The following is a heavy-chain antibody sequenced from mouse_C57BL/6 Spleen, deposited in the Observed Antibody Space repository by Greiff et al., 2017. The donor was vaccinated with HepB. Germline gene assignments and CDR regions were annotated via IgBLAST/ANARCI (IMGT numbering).Heavy chain of an antibody. Sequence: EVQLVESGGGLVKPGGSLKLSCAASGFTFSDYGMHWVRQAPEKGLEWVAYISSGSSTIYYADTVKGRFTISRDNAKNTLFLQMTSLRSEDTAMYYCARDYYGSSPYYGMDYWGQGTSVTVSS. CDR2: ISSGSSTI. J-gene: IGHJ4*01. CDR3: ARDYYGSSPYYGMDY. V-gene: IGHV5-17*01. CDR1: GFTFSDYG. D-gene: IGHD1-1*01.